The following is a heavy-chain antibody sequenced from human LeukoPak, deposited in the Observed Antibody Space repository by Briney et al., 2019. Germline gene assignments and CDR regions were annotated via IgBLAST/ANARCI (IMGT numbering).Heavy chain of an antibody. Sequence: ASVRVSCKASGYTFTSYLISWVRQAPGQGLEWMGWISDYNGNTNYAQKLQGRVTITEDTSTDTAYIELSSLRSEDTAVYYCATENDSSGYYSVVLDAFDIWGQGTMVTVSS. J-gene: IGHJ3*02. CDR3: ATENDSSGYYSVVLDAFDI. V-gene: IGHV1-18*01. D-gene: IGHD3-22*01. CDR1: GYTFTSYL. CDR2: ISDYNGNT.